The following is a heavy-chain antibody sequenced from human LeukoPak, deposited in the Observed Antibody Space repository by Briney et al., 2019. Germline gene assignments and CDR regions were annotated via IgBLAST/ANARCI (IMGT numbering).Heavy chain of an antibody. J-gene: IGHJ4*02. CDR2: ISAYNGNT. Sequence: ASVKVSCKASGYTFTSYGISWVRQAPGQGLEWMGWISAYNGNTNYAQKLQGRVTMTTDTSTSTAYMELRGLRSDDTAVYYCARANYYDSSGYYRLWGQGTLVTVSS. CDR3: ARANYYDSSGYYRL. CDR1: GYTFTSYG. V-gene: IGHV1-18*01. D-gene: IGHD3-22*01.